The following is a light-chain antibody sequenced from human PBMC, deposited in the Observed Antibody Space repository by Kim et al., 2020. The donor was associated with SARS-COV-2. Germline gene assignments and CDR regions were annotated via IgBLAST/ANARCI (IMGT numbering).Light chain of an antibody. CDR2: GAS. CDR3: QEYGSLLL. V-gene: IGKV3-20*01. CDR1: QSVSSSY. Sequence: EIVLTQSPGTLSLSPGERATLSCRASQSVSSSYLAWYQQKPGQAPRLLIYGASSRATGIADRFSGSGSATDYTLTISIPERDDFAVYYCQEYGSLLLFGQGTKVEIK. J-gene: IGKJ1*01.